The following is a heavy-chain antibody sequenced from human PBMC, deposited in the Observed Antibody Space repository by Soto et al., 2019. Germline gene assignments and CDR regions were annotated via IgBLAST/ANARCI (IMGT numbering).Heavy chain of an antibody. J-gene: IGHJ6*02. CDR2: IRGSGGST. D-gene: IGHD3-10*01. CDR1: GFTFSSYA. CDR3: AKSYCSGARPYYYYYYGMDV. V-gene: IGHV3-23*01. Sequence: PGGSLRPSCAASGFTFSSYAMSWVRQAPGKGLELVSAIRGSGGSTHYPDSVKGRFTISRDNSKNALYLQMNSLRAEDTAVYYCAKSYCSGARPYYYYYYGMDVWGQGTTVTVSS.